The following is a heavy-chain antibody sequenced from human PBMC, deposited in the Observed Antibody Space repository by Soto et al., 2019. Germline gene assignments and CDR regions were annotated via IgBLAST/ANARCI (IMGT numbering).Heavy chain of an antibody. D-gene: IGHD3-22*01. Sequence: GGSLRLSCAASGFTFSSYAMSWVRQAPGKGLEWVSAISGSGGSTYYADSVKGRFTISRDNSKNTLYLQMNSLRAEDTAVYYCAKTYYYDSSGYYYTRHYFDYWGQGTLVTVSS. CDR1: GFTFSSYA. V-gene: IGHV3-23*01. CDR2: ISGSGGST. CDR3: AKTYYYDSSGYYYTRHYFDY. J-gene: IGHJ4*02.